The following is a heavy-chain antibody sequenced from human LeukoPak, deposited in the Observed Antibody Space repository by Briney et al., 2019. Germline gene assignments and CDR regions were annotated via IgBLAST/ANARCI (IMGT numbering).Heavy chain of an antibody. V-gene: IGHV1-8*02. J-gene: IGHJ4*02. CDR3: VRGTTMIRGTWSFGY. CDR2: MNPNSGNA. Sequence: GASVKVSCKASGYTFTSYGISWVRQATGQGLEWIGWMNPNSGNAGYAEKFQGRVTVTRSTSVNTVDMELSSLTSEDTAVYFCVRGTTMIRGTWSFGYWGQGTLVTVSS. CDR1: GYTFTSYG. D-gene: IGHD3-10*01.